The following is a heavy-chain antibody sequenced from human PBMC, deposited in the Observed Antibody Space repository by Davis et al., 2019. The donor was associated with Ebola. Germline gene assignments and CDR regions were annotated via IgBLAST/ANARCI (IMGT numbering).Heavy chain of an antibody. Sequence: PGGSLRLSCAASGFTFSSYGMHWVRQAPGKGLEWVAVISYDGSNKYYADSVKGRFTISRDNSKNTLYLQMGSLRAEDMAVYYCARVGLDSSGWYSDSAFDIWGQGTMVTVSS. CDR3: ARVGLDSSGWYSDSAFDI. CDR2: ISYDGSNK. D-gene: IGHD6-19*01. V-gene: IGHV3-30*03. J-gene: IGHJ3*02. CDR1: GFTFSSYG.